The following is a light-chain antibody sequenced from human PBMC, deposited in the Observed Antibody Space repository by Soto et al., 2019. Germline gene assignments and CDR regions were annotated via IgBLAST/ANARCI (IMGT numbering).Light chain of an antibody. J-gene: IGKJ5*01. CDR2: AAS. V-gene: IGKV1-39*01. Sequence: DIQMSQSPSALSASAADRVTITCRASQSISSYLNWYQQKPGKAPKLLIYAASSLQSGVPSRFSGSGSGTDFTLTISSLQPEDFATYYCQQSYSTPQITFGQGTRLEIK. CDR1: QSISSY. CDR3: QQSYSTPQIT.